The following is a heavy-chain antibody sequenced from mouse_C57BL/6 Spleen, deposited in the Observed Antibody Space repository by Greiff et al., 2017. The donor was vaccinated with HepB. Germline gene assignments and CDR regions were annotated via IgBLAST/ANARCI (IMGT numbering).Heavy chain of an antibody. CDR2: ISSGGDYI. Sequence: EVMLVESGEGLVKPGGSLKLSCAASGFTFSSYAMSWVRQTPEKRLEWVAYISSGGDYIYYADTVKGRFTISRDNARNTLYLQMSSLKSEDTAMYYCTRGTNYYSNFFDYWGQGTTLTVSS. CDR1: GFTFSSYA. D-gene: IGHD2-5*01. J-gene: IGHJ2*01. V-gene: IGHV5-9-1*02. CDR3: TRGTNYYSNFFDY.